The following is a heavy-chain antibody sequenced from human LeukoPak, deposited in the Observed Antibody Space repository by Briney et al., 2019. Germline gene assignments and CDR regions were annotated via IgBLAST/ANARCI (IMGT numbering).Heavy chain of an antibody. Sequence: KPSETLSLTCAVYGGSFGGYYWSWIRQPPGKGLEWIGEINHSGSTNYNPSLKSRVTISVDTSKNQFSLKLSSVTAADTAVYYCARTAMGPYYFDYWGQGTLVTVSS. CDR2: INHSGST. CDR3: ARTAMGPYYFDY. J-gene: IGHJ4*02. CDR1: GGSFGGYY. V-gene: IGHV4-34*01. D-gene: IGHD5-18*01.